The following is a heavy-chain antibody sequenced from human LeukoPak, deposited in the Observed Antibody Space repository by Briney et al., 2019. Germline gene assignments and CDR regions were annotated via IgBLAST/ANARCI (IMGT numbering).Heavy chain of an antibody. V-gene: IGHV3-21*01. J-gene: IGHJ5*02. D-gene: IGHD1-7*01. CDR3: ASGYNWNSNGFDP. CDR2: ISSSGSDI. Sequence: GGSLRLSCAASGFTFGSYSMNWVRQVPGKGLEWVSSISSSGSDIYYADSVKGRFTISRDTAKNSLFLQMNSLRAEDTAVYYCASGYNWNSNGFDPWGQGTLVTVSS. CDR1: GFTFGSYS.